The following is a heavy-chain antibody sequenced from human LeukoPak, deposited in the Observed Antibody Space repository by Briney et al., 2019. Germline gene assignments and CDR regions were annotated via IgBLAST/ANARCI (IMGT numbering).Heavy chain of an antibody. CDR2: INHSGST. J-gene: IGHJ4*02. CDR3: ASLEGYYDYVWGSYRDNNYFDY. D-gene: IGHD3-16*02. Sequence: SETLSITCAVYGGSFSGYYLSWIRQPPGKGLEWIGEINHSGSTNYNPSLKSRVTISVDTSKNQFSLKLSSVTAADTAVYYCASLEGYYDYVWGSYRDNNYFDYWGQGTLVTVSS. CDR1: GGSFSGYY. V-gene: IGHV4-34*01.